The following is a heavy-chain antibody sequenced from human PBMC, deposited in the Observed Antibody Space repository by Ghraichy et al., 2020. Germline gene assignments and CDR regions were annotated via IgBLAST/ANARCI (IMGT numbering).Heavy chain of an antibody. D-gene: IGHD2-15*01. CDR3: ATGSGGNLYYYYGMDV. Sequence: ASVKVSCKASGYTFTGYYMHWVRQAPGQGLEWMGWINPNSGGTNYAQKFQGRVTMTRDTSISTAYMELSRLRSDDTAVYYCATGSGGNLYYYYGMDVWGQGTTVTVSS. CDR1: GYTFTGYY. CDR2: INPNSGGT. V-gene: IGHV1-2*02. J-gene: IGHJ6*02.